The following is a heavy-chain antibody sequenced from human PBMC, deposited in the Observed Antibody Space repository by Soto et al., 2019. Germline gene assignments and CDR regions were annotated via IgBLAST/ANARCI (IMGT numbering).Heavy chain of an antibody. V-gene: IGHV4-31*03. CDR2: IYYSGST. Sequence: QVQLQESGPGLVKPSQTLSLTCTVSGGSISSGGYYWTWIRQHPGKGLEWIGYIYYSGSTYYNPSLKSRVPISVDTSKNLFSLKLSSVTAAATAVYYCARVCGGDCHYGMAVWGQGTTVTVSS. CDR1: GGSISSGGYY. J-gene: IGHJ6*02. CDR3: ARVCGGDCHYGMAV. D-gene: IGHD2-21*02.